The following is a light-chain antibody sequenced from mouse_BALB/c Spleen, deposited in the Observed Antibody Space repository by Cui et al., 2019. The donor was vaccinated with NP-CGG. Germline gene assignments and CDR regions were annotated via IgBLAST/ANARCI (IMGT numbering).Light chain of an antibody. CDR3: ALWYSNHWV. J-gene: IGLJ1*01. V-gene: IGLV1*01. CDR2: GTN. CDR1: TGAITTSNY. Sequence: QAVVTQQSALTTSPGETVKLTCRSSTGAITTSNYANWVQEKPDHLFTGLIGGTNNRAPGVPARFSGSLVGDKAALTNTGTQTEDEAMYFCALWYSNHWVFGGGTKLTVL.